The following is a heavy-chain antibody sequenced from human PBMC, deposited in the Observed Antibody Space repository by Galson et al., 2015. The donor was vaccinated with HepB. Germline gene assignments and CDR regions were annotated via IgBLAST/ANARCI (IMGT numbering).Heavy chain of an antibody. CDR1: RYTFSSYY. V-gene: IGHV1-46*01. D-gene: IGHD3-16*01. J-gene: IGHJ5*02. CDR3: AREPRGAYWFDP. CDR2: INPSGGDS. Sequence: SVKVSCKAPRYTFSSYYMHWVRQAPGQGLEWMGIINPSGGDSSYAQKFQGRVTLTRETSTSTVYMELSSLRSDDTAVYYCAREPRGAYWFDPWGQGTLVTVSS.